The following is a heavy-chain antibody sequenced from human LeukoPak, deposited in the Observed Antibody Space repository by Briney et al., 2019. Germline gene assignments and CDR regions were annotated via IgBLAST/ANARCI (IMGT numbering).Heavy chain of an antibody. CDR1: GFTFSSYG. CDR3: ARADTAPPPLSRQSFLGY. D-gene: IGHD5-18*01. J-gene: IGHJ4*02. V-gene: IGHV3-30*02. CDR2: IRYDGSNK. Sequence: PGGSLRLSCAASGFTFSSYGMHWVRQAPGKGLEWVAFIRYDGSNKYYADSVKGRFTISRDNAKNTLYLQMNSLRAEDTAVYYCARADTAPPPLSRQSFLGYWGQGTLVTVSS.